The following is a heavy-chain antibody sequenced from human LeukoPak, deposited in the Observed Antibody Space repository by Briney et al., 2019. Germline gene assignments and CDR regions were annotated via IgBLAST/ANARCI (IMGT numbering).Heavy chain of an antibody. D-gene: IGHD6-6*01. CDR2: ISGSGSGT. V-gene: IGHV3-23*01. CDR3: VRRDIYTTSSWGAFDI. Sequence: PGGSLRLSCAASGFTFSTYAMTWVRQAPGQGLEWVSSISGSGSGTYYADSVKGRFTISRDNSNNMVYLQMDSLRTDDTALYYCVRRDIYTTSSWGAFDIWGQGTLVTVSS. CDR1: GFTFSTYA. J-gene: IGHJ3*02.